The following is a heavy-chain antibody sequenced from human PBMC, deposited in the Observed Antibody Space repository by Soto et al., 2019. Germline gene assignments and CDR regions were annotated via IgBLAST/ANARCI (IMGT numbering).Heavy chain of an antibody. D-gene: IGHD2-15*01. CDR3: SRELLAGYDS. J-gene: IGHJ5*01. CDR1: GFTFSSYS. Sequence: EVQLVESGGGLVQPGGSLRLSCAASGFTFSSYSMNWVRQAPGKGLEWVSYITGSSSTIYYADSVKDRFTISRDNAKNSLFLQMNSLRAEDTAVYYWSRELLAGYDSWGQGTLVTVSS. V-gene: IGHV3-48*01. CDR2: ITGSSSTI.